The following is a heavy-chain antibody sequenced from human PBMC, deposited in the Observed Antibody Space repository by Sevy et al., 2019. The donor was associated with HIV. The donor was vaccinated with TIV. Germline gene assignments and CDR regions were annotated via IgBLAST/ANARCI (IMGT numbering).Heavy chain of an antibody. J-gene: IGHJ6*02. D-gene: IGHD6-19*01. CDR2: INWNSGII. Sequence: GGFLRLSCAASGFSFGDHAMHWVRQAPGKGLERVSGINWNSGIIAYADSVKGRFTISRDNAKNSLHLQMNSLRDEDTALYYCARDISSGDTIDSYYFYYGMDVWGQGTTVTVSS. CDR1: GFSFGDHA. CDR3: ARDISSGDTIDSYYFYYGMDV. V-gene: IGHV3-9*01.